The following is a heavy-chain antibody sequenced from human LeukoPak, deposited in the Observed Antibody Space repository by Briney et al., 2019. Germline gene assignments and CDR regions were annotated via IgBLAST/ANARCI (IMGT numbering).Heavy chain of an antibody. CDR2: ISAYNCNT. CDR1: GYTFTSYD. Sequence: ASVKLSCNASGYTFTSYDINWVRHATGQELKWMGWISAYNCNTNYAQKIQGRVTMTTDTSASTTYMEMRGMRSDDTAVYYCARDCDSSGYRSQPIDYWGQGTLVTVSS. J-gene: IGHJ4*02. V-gene: IGHV1-18*01. CDR3: ARDCDSSGYRSQPIDY. D-gene: IGHD3-22*01.